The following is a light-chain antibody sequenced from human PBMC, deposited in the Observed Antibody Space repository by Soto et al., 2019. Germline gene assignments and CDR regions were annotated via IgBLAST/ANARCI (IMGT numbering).Light chain of an antibody. Sequence: IQMTHSPSSLSASVGDRVTITXXASESISTFLNWYQQKPGKAPKLLMYDASTLQSGVPSRFSGSGSGTDFSLTISSLQAEDFATYYCQQSFDTPRTFGQGIKVDIK. J-gene: IGKJ1*01. CDR2: DAS. CDR3: QQSFDTPRT. V-gene: IGKV1-39*01. CDR1: ESISTF.